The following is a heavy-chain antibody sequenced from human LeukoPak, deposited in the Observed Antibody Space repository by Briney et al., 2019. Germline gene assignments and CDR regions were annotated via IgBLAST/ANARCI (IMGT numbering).Heavy chain of an antibody. CDR3: AKDISSGGSCYDY. CDR1: GFIFSRDS. Sequence: GGSLTLSCAASGFIFSRDSMNWVRQAPGKGLEWISYISHDSGIRYYADSVRGRFTISRDNAKNSLYLQMNSLRAEDTALYYCAKDISSGGSCYDYWGQGTLVTVSS. V-gene: IGHV3-48*04. CDR2: ISHDSGIR. D-gene: IGHD2-15*01. J-gene: IGHJ4*02.